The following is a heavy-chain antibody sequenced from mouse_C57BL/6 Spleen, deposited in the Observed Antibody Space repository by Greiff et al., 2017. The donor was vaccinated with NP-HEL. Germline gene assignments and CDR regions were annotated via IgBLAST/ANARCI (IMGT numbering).Heavy chain of an antibody. CDR1: GYSITSDY. Sequence: EVKLMESGPGLAKPSQTLSLTCSVTGYSITSDYWNWIRKFPGNKLEYMGYISYSGSTYYNPSLKRRLSITRDTSKNQYYLQLNSVTTEDTATYYCARYYYGSSRYWYFDVWGTGTTVTVSS. V-gene: IGHV3-8*01. CDR3: ARYYYGSSRYWYFDV. J-gene: IGHJ1*03. CDR2: ISYSGST. D-gene: IGHD1-1*01.